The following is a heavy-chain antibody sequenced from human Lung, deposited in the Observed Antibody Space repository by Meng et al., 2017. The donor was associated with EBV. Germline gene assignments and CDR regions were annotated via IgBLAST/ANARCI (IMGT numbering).Heavy chain of an antibody. CDR1: GGSIRRSNW. D-gene: IGHD3-10*01. J-gene: IGHJ4*02. Sequence: QGQAEEAGPGLVKPSGTLALTCAVSGGSIRRSNWWSWVRQPPGKGLEWIGEIYHSGSTNYNPSLKSRVTISVDKSKNQFSLKLSSVTAADTAVYYCARKAGLLWFGDTGGYFDYWGQGTLVTVSS. CDR3: ARKAGLLWFGDTGGYFDY. V-gene: IGHV4-4*02. CDR2: IYHSGST.